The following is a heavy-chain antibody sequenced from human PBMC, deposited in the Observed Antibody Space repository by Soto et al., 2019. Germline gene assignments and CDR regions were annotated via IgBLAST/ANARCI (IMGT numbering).Heavy chain of an antibody. J-gene: IGHJ4*02. CDR2: INPNSGGT. CDR1: GYTFTGYY. D-gene: IGHD2-2*01. V-gene: IGHV1-2*04. CDR3: ARGACSSTSCFDY. Sequence: ASVKVSCKASGYTFTGYYMHWVRQAPGQGLEWMGWINPNSGGTNYAQKFQGWVTMTRDTSISTAYMELSRLRSDDTAVYYCARGACSSTSCFDYWGQGTLVTVSS.